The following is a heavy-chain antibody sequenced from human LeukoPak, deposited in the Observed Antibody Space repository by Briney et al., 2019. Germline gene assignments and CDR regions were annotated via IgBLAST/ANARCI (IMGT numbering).Heavy chain of an antibody. Sequence: SETLSLTCTVSAASISSSPNHWSWIRQPPGKGLEWIATFYFGGTNYYNPSLKSRVTVSVDSSKNQFSLSLSSVTAADTAIYYCARHWYGSGWYHDAFDMWGQGTLVTVSS. V-gene: IGHV4-39*01. D-gene: IGHD6-19*01. CDR3: ARHWYGSGWYHDAFDM. J-gene: IGHJ3*02. CDR1: AASISSSPNH. CDR2: FYFGGTN.